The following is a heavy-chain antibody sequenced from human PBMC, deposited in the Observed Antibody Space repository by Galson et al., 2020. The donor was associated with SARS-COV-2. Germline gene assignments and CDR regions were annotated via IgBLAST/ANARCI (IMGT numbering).Heavy chain of an antibody. CDR2: ISSSSMYI. Sequence: GESLKISCAASGFTFSTYTMNWVRQAPGKGLEWVSSISSSSMYIYYEDSVKGRFTISRDSAKNSLYLQMTSLGAEDTAVYYCAREAGGNSDWYFDLWGRGTLVTVSS. J-gene: IGHJ2*01. CDR1: GFTFSTYT. V-gene: IGHV3-21*01. D-gene: IGHD2-21*02. CDR3: AREAGGNSDWYFDL.